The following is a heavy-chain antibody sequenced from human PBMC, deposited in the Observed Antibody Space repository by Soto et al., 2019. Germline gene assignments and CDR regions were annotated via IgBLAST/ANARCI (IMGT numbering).Heavy chain of an antibody. CDR3: VSSSRYGGYFDY. V-gene: IGHV3-11*01. J-gene: IGHJ4*02. D-gene: IGHD6-13*01. CDR1: GFTFSDYY. CDR2: ISSSGSTI. Sequence: GGSLRLSCAASGFTFSDYYMSWIRQAPGKGLEWVSYISSSGSTIYYADSVKGRFTISRDNAKNSLYLQMNSLRAEDTAVYYCVSSSRYGGYFDYWGQGTLVTVSS.